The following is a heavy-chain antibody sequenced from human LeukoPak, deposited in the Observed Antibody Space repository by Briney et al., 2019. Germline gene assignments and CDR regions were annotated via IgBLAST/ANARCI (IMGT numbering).Heavy chain of an antibody. CDR1: GYTFTIYD. Sequence: ASVTVSCKASGYTFTIYDINWVRQATGQGLEWMGWMDPNSGNTGYAQKFQGRVTITRNTSISTAYMDLSSLRSEDTAVYYCARGPPSSSWPYWGQGTLVTVSS. CDR3: ARGPPSSSWPY. D-gene: IGHD6-13*01. CDR2: MDPNSGNT. J-gene: IGHJ4*02. V-gene: IGHV1-8*03.